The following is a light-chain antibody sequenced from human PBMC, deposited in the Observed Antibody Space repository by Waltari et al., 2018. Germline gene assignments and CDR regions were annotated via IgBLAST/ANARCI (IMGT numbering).Light chain of an antibody. CDR2: NDN. CDR1: SGSLSSTSY. CDR3: LLYMGSGIGV. V-gene: IGLV8-61*01. J-gene: IGLJ3*02. Sequence: QTVVTQEPSLSVSPGGTVTLTCALSSGSLSSTSYASWYQQSPGQSPCLHVYNDNTRSARDPVRYSGSDLGNEAVSIITGSQAEDESTYYFLLYMGSGIGVFGGGTKLTVL.